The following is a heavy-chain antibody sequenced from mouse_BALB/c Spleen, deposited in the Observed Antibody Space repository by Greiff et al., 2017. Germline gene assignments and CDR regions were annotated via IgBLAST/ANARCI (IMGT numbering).Heavy chain of an antibody. CDR1: GYNFTSYW. Sequence: QVQLQQSGAELVKPGTSVKLSCKASGYNFTSYWINWVKLRPGQGLAWIGDIYPGSGSTNYNEKFKSKATLTVDTSSSTAYMQLSSLASEDSALYYCARGNGYYAPAWFAYWGQGTLVTVAA. J-gene: IGHJ3*01. V-gene: IGHV1-55*01. CDR2: IYPGSGST. CDR3: ARGNGYYAPAWFAY. D-gene: IGHD2-3*01.